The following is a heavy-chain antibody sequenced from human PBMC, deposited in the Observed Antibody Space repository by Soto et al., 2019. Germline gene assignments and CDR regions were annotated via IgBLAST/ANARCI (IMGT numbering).Heavy chain of an antibody. V-gene: IGHV1-18*04. Sequence: QVQLVQSGAEVKKPGASVKVSCKASGYTFTSYGISWVRQAPGQGLEWMGWMSAYNGNTNYAQKLQGRVTMTADTSTSTAYMELRSLRSDDTAVYYCARDPRLVRAGYYYYYGMDVWGQGPTVTVSS. CDR3: ARDPRLVRAGYYYYYGMDV. D-gene: IGHD6-25*01. CDR2: MSAYNGNT. CDR1: GYTFTSYG. J-gene: IGHJ6*02.